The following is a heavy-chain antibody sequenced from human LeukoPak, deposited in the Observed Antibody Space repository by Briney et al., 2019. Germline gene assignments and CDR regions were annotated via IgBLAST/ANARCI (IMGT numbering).Heavy chain of an antibody. CDR1: GGSISSSSYY. D-gene: IGHD3-3*01. J-gene: IGHJ4*02. CDR2: IYYSGST. CDR3: ARRFSTYFDY. Sequence: SETLSLTCTVSGGSISSSSYYWGWIRQPPGKGLEWIGSIYYSGSTYYNPSLKSRVTISVDTSKNQFSLKLSSATAADTAVYYCARRFSTYFDYWGQGTLVTVSS. V-gene: IGHV4-39*01.